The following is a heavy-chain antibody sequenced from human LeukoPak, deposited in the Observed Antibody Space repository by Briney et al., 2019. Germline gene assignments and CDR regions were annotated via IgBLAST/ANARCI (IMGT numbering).Heavy chain of an antibody. J-gene: IGHJ4*02. CDR3: ARDRARGYSYGFGNDY. CDR1: GYTFTSYG. D-gene: IGHD5-18*01. CDR2: ISAYNGNT. Sequence: ASVKVSCKASGYTFTSYGISWVRQAPGQGLEGMGWISAYNGNTNYAQKLQGRVTMTTDTSTSTAYMELRSLRSDDTAVYYCARDRARGYSYGFGNDYWGQGTLVTVSS. V-gene: IGHV1-18*01.